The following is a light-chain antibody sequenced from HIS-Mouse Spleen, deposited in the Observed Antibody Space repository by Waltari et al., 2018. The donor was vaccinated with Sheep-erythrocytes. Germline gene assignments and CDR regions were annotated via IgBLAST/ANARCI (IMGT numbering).Light chain of an antibody. CDR3: SLYTSSSTLV. CDR1: SPNLGSNT. J-gene: IGLJ2*01. Sequence: QSVLTQPPSASGTPGQRVTISSSGSSPNLGSNTVNWYQQLPGTAPKLLIYSNNQRPSGVPDRFSGSKSGNTASLTISGLQAEDEADYYCSLYTSSSTLVFGGGTKLTVL. V-gene: IGLV1-44*01. CDR2: SNN.